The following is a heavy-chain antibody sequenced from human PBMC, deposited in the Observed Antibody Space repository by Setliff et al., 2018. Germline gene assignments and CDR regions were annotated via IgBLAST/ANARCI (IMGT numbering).Heavy chain of an antibody. D-gene: IGHD3-3*01. CDR1: GYNFIGYY. Sequence: GASVKVSCKASGYNFIGYYVHWVRQAPGQGLEWMGWISGYNGDTNYAPEFQGRVTMTRDTSISTVYMEVSRLRSDDTAVYFCARIFLYGTSWYFDNWGQGTLVTVSS. V-gene: IGHV1-2*02. CDR2: ISGYNGDT. CDR3: ARIFLYGTSWYFDN. J-gene: IGHJ4*02.